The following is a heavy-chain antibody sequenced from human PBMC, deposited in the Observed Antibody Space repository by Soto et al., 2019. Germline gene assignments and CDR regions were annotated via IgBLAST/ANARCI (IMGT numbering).Heavy chain of an antibody. D-gene: IGHD2-21*02. V-gene: IGHV1-58*01. J-gene: IGHJ4*02. CDR1: GFTFTSSA. CDR3: AADRTYCGGDCYVD. Sequence: QMQLVQSGPEVKKPGTSVKVSCKASGFTFTSSAVQWVRQARGQRLEWIGWIAVGSGNTNYAQKFQERVTITRDMSTSTASMELSSLRSEDTAVYYCAADRTYCGGDCYVDWGQGTLVTVSS. CDR2: IAVGSGNT.